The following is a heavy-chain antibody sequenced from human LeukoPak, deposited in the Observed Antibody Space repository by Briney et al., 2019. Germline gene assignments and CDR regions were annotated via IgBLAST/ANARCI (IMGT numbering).Heavy chain of an antibody. CDR1: GGSVSSYY. Sequence: SETLSLTCSVSGGSVSSYYGIWIRGPAGKGVECIGRIYTCGSANYNPSLKSRVTMSLDTSKSPCALKLSSVTAADPAVYYCARDVWEYFNWLWHNWFAPSGQATLATVS. CDR2: IYTCGSA. CDR3: ARDVWEYFNWLWHNWFAP. J-gene: IGHJ5*02. V-gene: IGHV4-4*07. D-gene: IGHD3-9*01.